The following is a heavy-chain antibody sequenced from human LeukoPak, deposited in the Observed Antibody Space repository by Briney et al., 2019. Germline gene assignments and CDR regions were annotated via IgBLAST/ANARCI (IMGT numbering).Heavy chain of an antibody. CDR2: INPNSGGT. CDR1: GYTFTGYY. D-gene: IGHD3-10*01. Sequence: GASVKVSCKASGYTFTGYYMHWVRQAPGQGLEWMGWINPNSGGTNYAQKFQGRVTMTRDTSISTVYMELSRLRSDDTAVYYCAREIENGSGSYYYYYGMDVWGQGTTVTVSS. J-gene: IGHJ6*02. V-gene: IGHV1-2*02. CDR3: AREIENGSGSYYYYYGMDV.